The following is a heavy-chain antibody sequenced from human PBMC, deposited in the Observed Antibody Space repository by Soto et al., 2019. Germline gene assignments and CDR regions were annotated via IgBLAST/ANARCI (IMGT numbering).Heavy chain of an antibody. CDR1: GFTFSSYA. CDR3: ARDEDVLVPAATLFDY. Sequence: QVQLVESGGGVVQPGRSLRLSCAASGFTFSSYAMHWVRQAPGKGLEWVAVISYDGSNKYYADSVKGRFTISIDNSKNTLYLQMNSLRAEDTAVYYCARDEDVLVPAATLFDYWGQGTLVTVSS. CDR2: ISYDGSNK. D-gene: IGHD2-2*01. J-gene: IGHJ4*02. V-gene: IGHV3-30-3*01.